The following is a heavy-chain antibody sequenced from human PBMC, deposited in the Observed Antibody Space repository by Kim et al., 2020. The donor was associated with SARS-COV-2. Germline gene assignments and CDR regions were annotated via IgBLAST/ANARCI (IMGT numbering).Heavy chain of an antibody. CDR1: GATFSSYA. CDR2: IIPIVETT. D-gene: IGHD3-22*01. J-gene: IGHJ4*02. Sequence: SVKVSCKASGATFSSYAISWVRQAPGQGLEWIGGIIPIVETTDYGQKFQGRVTITADESTSTVYMHLRSLTSEDTAVYYCARPREYDSSGYWTYWGQGTLVTVSS. CDR3: ARPREYDSSGYWTY. V-gene: IGHV1-69*13.